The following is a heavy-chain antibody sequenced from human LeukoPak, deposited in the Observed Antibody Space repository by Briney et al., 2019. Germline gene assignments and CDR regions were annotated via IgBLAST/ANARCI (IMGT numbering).Heavy chain of an antibody. J-gene: IGHJ5*02. CDR2: IKQDGSEK. CDR3: ARYYYGSGTSFDP. Sequence: PGGSLRLSCAASGFTFSSHWMTWVRQAPGKGLEGVANIKQDGSEKHYVDSVKGRFTISRDNAKNSLYLQMNSLRAEDTAVYYCARYYYGSGTSFDPWGQGTLVTVSS. V-gene: IGHV3-7*01. CDR1: GFTFSSHW. D-gene: IGHD3-10*01.